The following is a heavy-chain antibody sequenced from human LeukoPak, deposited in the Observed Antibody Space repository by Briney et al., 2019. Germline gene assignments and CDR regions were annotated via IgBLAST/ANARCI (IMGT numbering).Heavy chain of an antibody. CDR3: VKDDGWVQYAN. V-gene: IGHV3-23*01. Sequence: GGSLRLSCVTSGFTFISYGMSWVRQAPGKGLEWVSTISGSSGSTYYADSVKGRFIISRDNSKDTVYLQMNSLSAEDAAVYYCVKDDGWVQYANWGQGTLVTVSS. CDR1: GFTFISYG. D-gene: IGHD5-24*01. J-gene: IGHJ4*02. CDR2: ISGSSGST.